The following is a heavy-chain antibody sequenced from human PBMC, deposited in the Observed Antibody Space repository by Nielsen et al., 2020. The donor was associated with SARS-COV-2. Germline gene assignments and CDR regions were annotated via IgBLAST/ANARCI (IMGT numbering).Heavy chain of an antibody. CDR1: GGSISSGGYS. D-gene: IGHD3-3*01. Sequence: SETLSLTCAVSGGSISSGGYSWSWIRQHPGKGLEWIGYIYYSGSTYYNPSLKSRVTISVDTSKNQFSLKLSSVTAADTALYYCARERVGGITIFGVVTRYGMDVWGQGTTVTVSS. CDR3: ARERVGGITIFGVVTRYGMDV. J-gene: IGHJ6*02. V-gene: IGHV4-31*11. CDR2: IYYSGST.